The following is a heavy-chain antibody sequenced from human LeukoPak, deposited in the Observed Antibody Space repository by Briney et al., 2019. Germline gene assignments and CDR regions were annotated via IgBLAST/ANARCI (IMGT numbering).Heavy chain of an antibody. V-gene: IGHV3-74*01. CDR1: GFASSSYW. CDR2: VISGGSST. CDR3: ARERRVSGYDFDC. J-gene: IGHJ4*02. D-gene: IGHD5-12*01. Sequence: GGSLRLSCAASGFASSSYWMHWVRQAPEKGVVWGAGVISGGSSTNCADYVEGRLPISRDHAKNTLLLQMNTVTVEDTAVYYCARERRVSGYDFDCWGQGTLVTVSS.